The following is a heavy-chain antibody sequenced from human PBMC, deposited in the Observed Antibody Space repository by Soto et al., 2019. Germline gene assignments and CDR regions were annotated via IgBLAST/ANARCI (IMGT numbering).Heavy chain of an antibody. CDR1: GGTFSSYA. V-gene: IGHV1-69*13. CDR2: IIPTFGTA. D-gene: IGHD2-15*01. J-gene: IGHJ4*02. CDR3: ARGYCSGGSCYYFDY. Sequence: SVKVSCKASGGTFSSYAISWVRQAPGQGLEWMGGIIPTFGTANYAQKFQGRVTITADESTSTAYMELSSLRSEDTAVYYCARGYCSGGSCYYFDYWGQGTLVTVSS.